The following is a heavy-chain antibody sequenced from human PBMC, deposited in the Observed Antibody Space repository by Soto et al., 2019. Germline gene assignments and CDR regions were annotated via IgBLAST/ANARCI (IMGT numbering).Heavy chain of an antibody. CDR1: GFTFNNYA. V-gene: IGHV3-23*01. CDR2: ASGNGGVT. D-gene: IGHD1-26*01. J-gene: IGHJ4*02. Sequence: GGSLRLSCAASGFTFNNYAMSWVRPAPGKGLEWVSTASGNGGVTYYAESVQGRFTISRDNSKNTLYLQLDSLRAEDTAIYFCAKDQYSGSPGKPDYWGQGTLVTVSS. CDR3: AKDQYSGSPGKPDY.